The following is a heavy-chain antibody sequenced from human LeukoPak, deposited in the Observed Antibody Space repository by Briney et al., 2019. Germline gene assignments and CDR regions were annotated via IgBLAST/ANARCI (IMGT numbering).Heavy chain of an antibody. V-gene: IGHV1-8*01. D-gene: IGHD3-10*01. Sequence: ASVKVSCKASGYTFTSYDINWVRQAPGQGLEWMGWMNPNSGNTGYAQKFQGRVTMTRNTSISTAYMELSSLRSEDTAVYYCASTFGELLYDAGDAFDIWGQGTMVTVSS. J-gene: IGHJ3*02. CDR3: ASTFGELLYDAGDAFDI. CDR2: MNPNSGNT. CDR1: GYTFTSYD.